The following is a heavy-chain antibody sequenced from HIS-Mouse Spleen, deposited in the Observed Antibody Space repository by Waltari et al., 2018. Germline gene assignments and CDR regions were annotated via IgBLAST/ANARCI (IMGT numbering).Heavy chain of an antibody. CDR1: GYTLTELS. Sequence: QVQLVQSGAEVKKPGASVKVSCKVCGYTLTELSMHWLRQALGKGLEWMGGFMHEEGETQYAPKCQGRVAMADDTSTVADYRELSSLRSEDTAVYYCATDPRYFDWLLLDYWGQGTLVTVSS. V-gene: IGHV1-24*01. J-gene: IGHJ4*02. CDR3: ATDPRYFDWLLLDY. CDR2: FMHEEGET. D-gene: IGHD3-9*01.